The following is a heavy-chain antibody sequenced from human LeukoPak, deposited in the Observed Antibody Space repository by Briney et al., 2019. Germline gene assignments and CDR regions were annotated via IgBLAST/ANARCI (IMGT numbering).Heavy chain of an antibody. CDR2: MYSSGST. J-gene: IGHJ4*02. CDR1: GGSISSDS. CDR3: ARERYSRGWYADS. D-gene: IGHD6-19*01. V-gene: IGHV4-4*07. Sequence: SETLSLTCTVSGGSISSDSWSWIRQPAGKGLEWIGRMYSSGSTDYNPSFKSRVTMSVDTSKKQFSLRLTSVTAADTAVYYCARERYSRGWYADSWGQGTLVTVSS.